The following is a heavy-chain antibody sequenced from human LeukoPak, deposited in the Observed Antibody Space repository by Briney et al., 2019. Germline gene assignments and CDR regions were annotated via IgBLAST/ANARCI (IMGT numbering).Heavy chain of an antibody. V-gene: IGHV3-23*01. D-gene: IGHD3-22*01. CDR2: ISGSGGST. J-gene: IGHJ4*02. CDR3: ARGYDSSGYYYGRYYFDY. CDR1: GFTFSSYS. Sequence: PGGSLRLSCAASGFTFSSYSMNWVRQAPGKGLEWVSAISGSGGSTYYADSVKGRFTISRDNSKNTLYLQMNSLRAEDTAVYYCARGYDSSGYYYGRYYFDYWGQGTLVTVSS.